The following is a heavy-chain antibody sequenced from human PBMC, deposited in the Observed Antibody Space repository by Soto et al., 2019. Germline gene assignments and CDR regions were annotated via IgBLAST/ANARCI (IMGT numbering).Heavy chain of an antibody. Sequence: KQSQTLSLTCAISGDRVSSNSATWNWIRQSPSRGLEWLGRTYYRSKWYNDYAVSVKSRITINPDTSKNHFSLQLNSVTAEDTAVYYCIRDRYANGFFDYWGQGTLVTVSS. CDR2: TYYRSKWYN. CDR1: GDRVSSNSAT. CDR3: IRDRYANGFFDY. D-gene: IGHD3-16*01. V-gene: IGHV6-1*01. J-gene: IGHJ4*02.